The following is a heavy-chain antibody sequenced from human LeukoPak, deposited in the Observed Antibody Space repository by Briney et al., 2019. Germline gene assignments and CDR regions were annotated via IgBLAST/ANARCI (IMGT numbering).Heavy chain of an antibody. D-gene: IGHD3-3*01. J-gene: IGHJ4*02. V-gene: IGHV3-74*01. Sequence: GGSLRLSCAASGLTFSNYWMYWVRQAPGKGLVWVSRINSYGNTINYADSVKGRFTISRDNAKNTVYLQMNSLRAEDTALYYCAKDIGSTIFGGNQFDYWGQGTLVTVSS. CDR2: INSYGNTI. CDR3: AKDIGSTIFGGNQFDY. CDR1: GLTFSNYW.